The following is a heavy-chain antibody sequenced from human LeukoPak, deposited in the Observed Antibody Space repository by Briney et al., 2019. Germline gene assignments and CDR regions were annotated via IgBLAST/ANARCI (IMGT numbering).Heavy chain of an antibody. CDR3: ARLTVHYYYYMDV. CDR2: IYYSGST. J-gene: IGHJ6*03. V-gene: IGHV4-39*01. Sequence: SETLSLTCAVSGGAISRSSYYWGWIRQPPGKGLEWIGSIYYSGSTYYNPSLKSRVTISIDTSKNQFSLKLSSVTAADTAVYYCARLTVHYYYYMDVWGKGTTVTVSS. D-gene: IGHD4-11*01. CDR1: GGAISRSSYY.